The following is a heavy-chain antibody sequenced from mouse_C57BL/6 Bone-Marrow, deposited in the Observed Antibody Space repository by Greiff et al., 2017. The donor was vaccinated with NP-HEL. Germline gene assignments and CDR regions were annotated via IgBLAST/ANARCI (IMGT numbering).Heavy chain of an antibody. J-gene: IGHJ4*01. CDR3: ARGRSSGYAYYYAMDY. Sequence: QVQLQQPGAELVKPGASVKLSCKASGYTFTSYWMHWVKQRPGQGLEWIGMIHPNSGSTNYNEKFKSKATLTVDKSSSTAYMQLSSLTSEDSAVYYCARGRSSGYAYYYAMDYGGQGTSVTVSS. D-gene: IGHD3-2*02. CDR2: IHPNSGST. V-gene: IGHV1-64*01. CDR1: GYTFTSYW.